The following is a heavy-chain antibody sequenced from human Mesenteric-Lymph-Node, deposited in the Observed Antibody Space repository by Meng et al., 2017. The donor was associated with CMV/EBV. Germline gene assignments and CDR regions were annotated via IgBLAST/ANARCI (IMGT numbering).Heavy chain of an antibody. J-gene: IGHJ4*02. V-gene: IGHV3-30*02. CDR1: GFTFRTYG. CDR3: ARRLQQSQDIDY. Sequence: GESLKISCATSGFTFRTYGMHWVRQAPGKGLEWVAFSRYDGGDKYYAASVKGRFTISRDNSKNSLFLQMNSLRAEDTAWFHCARRLQQSQDIDYWGQGALVTVSS. D-gene: IGHD4-11*01. CDR2: SRYDGGDK.